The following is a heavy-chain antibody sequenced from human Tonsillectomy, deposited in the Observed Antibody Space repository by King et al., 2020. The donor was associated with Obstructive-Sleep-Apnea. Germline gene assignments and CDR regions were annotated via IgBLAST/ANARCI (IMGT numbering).Heavy chain of an antibody. D-gene: IGHD6-13*01. V-gene: IGHV1-46*01. Sequence: VQLVESGAEVKKPGASVKVSCKASGYTFTSYYMHWVRQAPGQGLEWMGIINPSGGSTSYAQKFQGRVTMTRDTSTSTVYMELSSLRSEDTAVYYCARDHLWQQPNYYFDYWGQGTLVTVSS. CDR2: INPSGGST. CDR1: GYTFTSYY. CDR3: ARDHLWQQPNYYFDY. J-gene: IGHJ4*02.